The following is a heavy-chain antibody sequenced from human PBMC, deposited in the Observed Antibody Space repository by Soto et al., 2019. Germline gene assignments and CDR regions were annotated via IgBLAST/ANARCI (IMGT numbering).Heavy chain of an antibody. Sequence: GPTLVNPTQTLTLTCTVSGFSLSTRGKTLGWIRQPPGEAPEWLALGYQYSPSLQSRLTFTKDTSKNHVVLTMTDMDPVDTATYYCTLRDDSSRGPIYWGQGILVTVSS. J-gene: IGHJ4*02. CDR1: GFSLSTRGKT. CDR3: TLRDDSSRGPIY. CDR2: GY. V-gene: IGHV2-5*01. D-gene: IGHD3-22*01.